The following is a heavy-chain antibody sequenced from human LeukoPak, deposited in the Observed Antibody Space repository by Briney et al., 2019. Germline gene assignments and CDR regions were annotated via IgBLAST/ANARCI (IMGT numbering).Heavy chain of an antibody. V-gene: IGHV1-2*04. D-gene: IGHD2-2*01. CDR2: INPNNGGT. CDR1: GYTFTGYY. J-gene: IGHJ1*01. CDR3: ARGLGYCSSTSCRGDFQH. Sequence: ASVKVSCKASGYTFTGYYMHWVRQAPGQGLEWMGWINPNNGGTNYAQKFQGWVTMTRDTSISTAYMELSRLRSDDTAVYYCARGLGYCSSTSCRGDFQHWGQGTLVTVSS.